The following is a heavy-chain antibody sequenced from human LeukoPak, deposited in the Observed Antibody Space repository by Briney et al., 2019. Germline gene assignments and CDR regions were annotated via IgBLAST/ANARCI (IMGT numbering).Heavy chain of an antibody. D-gene: IGHD3-16*02. J-gene: IGHJ5*02. CDR2: IYHSGST. CDR1: GGSISSSNW. V-gene: IGHV4-4*02. Sequence: NPSETLSLTCAVSGGSISSSNWWSWVRQPPGKGLEWIGEIYHSGSTNYNPSLKSRVTISVDKSKNQFSLKLSSVTAADTAVYYCARSHYDYVWGSYRYEFWFDPWGQGTLVTVSS. CDR3: ARSHYDYVWGSYRYEFWFDP.